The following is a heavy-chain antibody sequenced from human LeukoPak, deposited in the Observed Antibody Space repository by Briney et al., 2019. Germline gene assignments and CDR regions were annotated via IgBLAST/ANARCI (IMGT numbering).Heavy chain of an antibody. CDR1: GGSISSYY. D-gene: IGHD3-22*01. Sequence: PSETLSLTCTVSGGSISSYYWSWIRQPPGKGLEWIGYIYYSGSTNYNPSLKSRVTISVDTSKNQFSLKLSSVTAADTAVYYCARDNGGYSYDYWGQGTLVTVSS. CDR2: IYYSGST. V-gene: IGHV4-59*01. J-gene: IGHJ4*02. CDR3: ARDNGGYSYDY.